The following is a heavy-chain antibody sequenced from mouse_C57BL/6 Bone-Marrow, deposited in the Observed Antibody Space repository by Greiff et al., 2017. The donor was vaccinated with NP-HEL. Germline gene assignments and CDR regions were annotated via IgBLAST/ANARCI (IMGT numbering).Heavy chain of an antibody. CDR3: SRESGWAWFAY. CDR2: LYPRSGNP. CDR1: GYTFTSYG. D-gene: IGHD1-2*01. Sequence: VQLHPSGAELARPGASVKLSCTASGYTFTSYGISWVTQRTGQGLEWIGDLYPRSGNPYSNEMFKGKATRTADKSSSTAYMELRSLTSEDSAVYFCSRESGWAWFAYWGQGTLVTVSA. V-gene: IGHV1-81*01. J-gene: IGHJ3*01.